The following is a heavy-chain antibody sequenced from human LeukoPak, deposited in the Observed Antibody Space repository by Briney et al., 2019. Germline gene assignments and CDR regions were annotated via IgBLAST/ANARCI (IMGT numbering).Heavy chain of an antibody. CDR2: ISSSGSTI. CDR3: ATYGFGELSYYYYYYMDV. Sequence: GGSLRLSCAASGFTFSSYEMNWVRQAPGKGLEWVSYISSSGSTIYHADSVKGRFTISRDNAKNSLYLQMNSLRAEDTAVYYCATYGFGELSYYYYYYMDVWGKGTTVTISS. CDR1: GFTFSSYE. J-gene: IGHJ6*03. V-gene: IGHV3-48*03. D-gene: IGHD3-10*01.